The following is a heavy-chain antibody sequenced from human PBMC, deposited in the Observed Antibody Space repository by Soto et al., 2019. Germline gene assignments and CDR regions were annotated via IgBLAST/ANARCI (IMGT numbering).Heavy chain of an antibody. CDR2: IYYSGST. J-gene: IGHJ5*02. Sequence: SETLSLTCTVSGGSISSGGYYWSWIRQRPGKGLEWIGYIYYSGSTYYNPSLKSRVTISVDTSKNQFSLKLSSVTAADTAVYYCSRASVIVVLPASWVLWPKTEKVWFDPWGHGTLVTV. D-gene: IGHD2-2*01. CDR3: SRASVIVVLPASWVLWPKTEKVWFDP. CDR1: GGSISSGGYY. V-gene: IGHV4-31*03.